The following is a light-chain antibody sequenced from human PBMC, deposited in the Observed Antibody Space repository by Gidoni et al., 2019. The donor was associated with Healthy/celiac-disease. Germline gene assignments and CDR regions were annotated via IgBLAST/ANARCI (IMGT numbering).Light chain of an antibody. Sequence: SALTQPASVPGSPGKPLPISCTGTSSDVGGYNYVSLYQHNPGKAPKLMIYVVSNRPPGVSNRFSGSPSGNTASLTISGLQAEDEADYYCSSYTSSSSVVFGGGTQLPVL. CDR3: SSYTSSSSVV. CDR2: VVS. CDR1: SSDVGGYNY. V-gene: IGLV2-14*03. J-gene: IGLJ2*01.